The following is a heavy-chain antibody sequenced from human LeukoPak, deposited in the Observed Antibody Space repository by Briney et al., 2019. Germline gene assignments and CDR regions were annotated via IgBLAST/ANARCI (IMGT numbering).Heavy chain of an antibody. CDR3: ARRRAYYCGSGTNFDY. CDR2: INHSGST. V-gene: IGHV4-34*01. D-gene: IGHD3-10*01. CDR1: GGPFSGYY. Sequence: PSETLSLTCAVYGGPFSGYYWSWIRQPPGKGLEWIREINHSGSTNYNPSLKRRVTISVDTSKNQFSLKLSSVTAADTAVYYCARRRAYYCGSGTNFDYWGQGTLVTVSS. J-gene: IGHJ4*02.